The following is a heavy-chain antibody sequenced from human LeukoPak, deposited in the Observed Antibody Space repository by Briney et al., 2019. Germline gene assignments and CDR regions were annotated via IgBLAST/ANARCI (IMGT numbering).Heavy chain of an antibody. CDR2: ISSSSSTI. D-gene: IGHD2-21*02. CDR1: GFTFSSYS. V-gene: IGHV3-48*01. CDR3: AFDCGGDCYSEFD. Sequence: GGSLRLSCAASGFTFSSYSMNWVRQAPGKGLEWVSYISSSSSTIYYADSVKGRFTISRDNAKNSLYLQMNSLRAEDTAVYYCAFDCGGDCYSEFDWGQGTLVTVSP. J-gene: IGHJ4*02.